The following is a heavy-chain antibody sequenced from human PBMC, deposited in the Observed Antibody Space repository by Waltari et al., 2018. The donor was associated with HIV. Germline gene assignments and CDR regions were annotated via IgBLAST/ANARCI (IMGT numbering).Heavy chain of an antibody. CDR2: FDPEDDET. Sequence: QVQLVQAGAEVKKPGASVTVSCQASGYTLTELSMPRVRPAPGKGLEWMGNFDPEDDETIYAQKFQGRITMTEDTSSDTAYMELSSLTSGDTAVYYCATDFSGMVRAYSYYSLDVWGQGTTVTVSS. J-gene: IGHJ6*02. V-gene: IGHV1-24*01. CDR3: ATDFSGMVRAYSYYSLDV. D-gene: IGHD3-10*01. CDR1: GYTLTELS.